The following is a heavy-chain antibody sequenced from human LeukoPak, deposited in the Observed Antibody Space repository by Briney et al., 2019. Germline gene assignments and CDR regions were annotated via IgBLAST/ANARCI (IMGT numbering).Heavy chain of an antibody. CDR2: IYYSGST. CDR3: ARLLWTRQTWWEGYFDY. Sequence: SETLSLTCTVSGGSISSYYWSWIRQPPGKGLEWIGYIYYSGSTNYNPSLKSRVTISVDTSKNQFSLKLSSVTAADTAVYYCARLLWTRQTWWEGYFDYWGQGTLVTVSS. V-gene: IGHV4-59*12. CDR1: GGSISSYY. D-gene: IGHD1-26*01. J-gene: IGHJ4*02.